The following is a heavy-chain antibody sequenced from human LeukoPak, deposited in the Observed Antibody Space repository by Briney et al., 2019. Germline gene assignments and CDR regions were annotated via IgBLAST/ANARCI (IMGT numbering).Heavy chain of an antibody. D-gene: IGHD3-10*01. CDR1: GFTFSSYG. Sequence: QPGGSLRLSCAASGFTFSSYGMHWVRQAPGKGLEWVAFIRYDGSNKYYADSVKGRFTISRDNSKNTVYLQMNSLRVEDTAVYYCAKDPGSGIYPYGCFAPWGQGTRVTVSS. J-gene: IGHJ5*02. CDR3: AKDPGSGIYPYGCFAP. CDR2: IRYDGSNK. V-gene: IGHV3-30*02.